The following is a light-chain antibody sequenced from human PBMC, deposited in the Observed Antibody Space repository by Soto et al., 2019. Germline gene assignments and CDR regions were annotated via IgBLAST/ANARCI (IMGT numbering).Light chain of an antibody. CDR2: EVV. CDR1: KNDIGVYDF. CDR3: KSYAGSNTYV. V-gene: IGLV2-8*01. J-gene: IGLJ1*01. Sequence: QSARTQPRSATGYPGQSVTISCTGTKNDIGVYDFVSWYQHHPGKAPRLIIYEVVQRPSGVPDRFSGSKSGNTASLTVSGLQAADEADYFCKSYAGSNTYVFGSGTKVTVL.